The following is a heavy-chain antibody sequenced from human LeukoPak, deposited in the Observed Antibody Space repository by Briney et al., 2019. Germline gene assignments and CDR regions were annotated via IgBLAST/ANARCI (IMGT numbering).Heavy chain of an antibody. CDR1: GFTFSSYW. Sequence: GGSLRLSCAASGFTFSSYWMHWVRQAPGKGLVWVSRISSDGSSTSYADSVKGRFTISRDNAKNTLYLQMNSLRAEDTAVYYCARALLEYSSYLDYWGQGTLVTVSS. CDR3: ARALLEYSSYLDY. CDR2: ISSDGSST. D-gene: IGHD6-6*01. V-gene: IGHV3-74*01. J-gene: IGHJ4*02.